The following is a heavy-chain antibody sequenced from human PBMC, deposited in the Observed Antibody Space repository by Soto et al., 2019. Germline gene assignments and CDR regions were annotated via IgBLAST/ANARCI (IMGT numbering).Heavy chain of an antibody. CDR2: IWYDGSEK. CDR1: GFTFRSSG. Sequence: QVQLAESGGAVVQPGRSLRLSCVASGFTFRSSGMHWVRQAPGKGLEWVAVIWYDGSEKYYTDSVKGRFTISRENSNNTLFLQMNRLRSEDTAVYFCVREARAYYRSPDGYFVPWGRGTLVTVSS. CDR3: VREARAYYRSPDGYFVP. D-gene: IGHD2-21*01. J-gene: IGHJ2*01. V-gene: IGHV3-33*01.